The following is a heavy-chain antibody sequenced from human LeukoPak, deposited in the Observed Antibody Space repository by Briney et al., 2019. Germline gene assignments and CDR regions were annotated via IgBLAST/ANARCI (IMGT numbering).Heavy chain of an antibody. CDR3: ARKGSSSAFDY. V-gene: IGHV1-2*02. CDR1: GGTFSSYA. J-gene: IGHJ4*02. CDR2: INPNSGGT. D-gene: IGHD6-6*01. Sequence: ASVKVSCKASGGTFSSYAISWVRQAPGQGLEWMGWINPNSGGTNYAQKFQGRVTMTRDTSISTAYMELSRLRSDDTAVYYCARKGSSSAFDYWGQGTLVTVSS.